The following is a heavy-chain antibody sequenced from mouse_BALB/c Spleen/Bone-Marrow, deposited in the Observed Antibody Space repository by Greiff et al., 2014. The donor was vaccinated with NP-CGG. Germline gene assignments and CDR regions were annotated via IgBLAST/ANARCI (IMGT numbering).Heavy chain of an antibody. Sequence: DVKLQESGAELVKPGASVKLSCTASGFNIKDTYMPWVKQRPEKGLEWIGRIDPANGNTKYDPKFQGKATITADTSSNIAYLQLSSLTSEDTSVYYCAIYYGNYYAMDYWGQGTSVTVSS. V-gene: IGHV14-3*02. D-gene: IGHD2-1*01. J-gene: IGHJ4*01. CDR3: AIYYGNYYAMDY. CDR2: IDPANGNT. CDR1: GFNIKDTY.